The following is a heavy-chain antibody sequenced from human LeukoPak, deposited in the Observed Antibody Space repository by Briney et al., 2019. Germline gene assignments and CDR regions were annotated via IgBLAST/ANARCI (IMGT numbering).Heavy chain of an antibody. J-gene: IGHJ6*02. D-gene: IGHD2-2*01. CDR1: GYSFTSYW. V-gene: IGHV5-51*01. CDR2: IYPGDSDT. Sequence: GESLKISCKGSGYSFTSYWIGWVRQMPGKGLECMGIIYPGDSDTRYSPSFQGQVTISADKSISTAYLQWSSLKASDTAMYYCARLVPAASPRYYYGMDVWGQGTTVTVSS. CDR3: ARLVPAASPRYYYGMDV.